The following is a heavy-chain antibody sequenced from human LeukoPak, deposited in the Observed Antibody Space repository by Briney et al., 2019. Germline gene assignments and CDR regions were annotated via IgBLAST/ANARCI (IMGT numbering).Heavy chain of an antibody. Sequence: SETLSLTCTVSGGSISSYYWSWIRQPPGKGLEWTGYIYYSGSTNYNPSLKSRVTISVDTSKNQFSLKLSCVTAADTAVYYCARGDYGGNRAFDIWGQGTMVTVSS. CDR3: ARGDYGGNRAFDI. CDR2: IYYSGST. D-gene: IGHD4-23*01. CDR1: GGSISSYY. J-gene: IGHJ3*02. V-gene: IGHV4-59*01.